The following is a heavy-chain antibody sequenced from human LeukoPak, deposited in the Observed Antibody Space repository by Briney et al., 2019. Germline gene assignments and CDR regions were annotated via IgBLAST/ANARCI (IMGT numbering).Heavy chain of an antibody. CDR3: ARDIVTYYYDSSGPPDAFDI. V-gene: IGHV3-48*01. Sequence: PGGSLRLSCAASGFTFSDYSMNWVRQAPGKGLEWVSYISRSSSTIYYADSVKGRFTISRDNAKNSLHLQMNSLRAEDTAVYYCARDIVTYYYDSSGPPDAFDIWGRGTMVTVSS. CDR1: GFTFSDYS. CDR2: ISRSSSTI. J-gene: IGHJ3*02. D-gene: IGHD3-22*01.